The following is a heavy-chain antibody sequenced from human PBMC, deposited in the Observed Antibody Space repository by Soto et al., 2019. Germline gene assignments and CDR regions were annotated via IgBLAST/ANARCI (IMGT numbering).Heavy chain of an antibody. CDR2: IYHSGST. Sequence: TLSLTCAVSGGSISIGGYSWSWIRQPPGKGLEWIGYIYHSGSTYYNPSLKSRVTISVDRSKNQFSLKLSSVTAADTDVYYCARGRGLISSSSAGWFDPWGQGTLVTVSS. CDR1: GGSISIGGYS. V-gene: IGHV4-30-2*01. CDR3: ARGRGLISSSSAGWFDP. D-gene: IGHD6-6*01. J-gene: IGHJ5*02.